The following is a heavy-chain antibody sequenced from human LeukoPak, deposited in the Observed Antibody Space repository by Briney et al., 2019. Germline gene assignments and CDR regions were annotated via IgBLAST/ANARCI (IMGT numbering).Heavy chain of an antibody. Sequence: ASVKVSCKASGYTFTSYYMHWVRQAPGQGLEWMGIINPSGGSTSYAQKFQGRVTMTRDTSISTAYMELSRLRSDDTAVYYCAREVLGSYYAFDIWGQGTMVTVSS. D-gene: IGHD1-26*01. CDR3: AREVLGSYYAFDI. CDR1: GYTFTSYY. CDR2: INPSGGST. V-gene: IGHV1-46*01. J-gene: IGHJ3*02.